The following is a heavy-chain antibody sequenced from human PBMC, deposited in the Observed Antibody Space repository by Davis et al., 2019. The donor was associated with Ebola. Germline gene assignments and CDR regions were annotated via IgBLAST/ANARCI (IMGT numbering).Heavy chain of an antibody. CDR2: ISAYNGNT. J-gene: IGHJ4*02. CDR3: ARAPYSGSPQDY. CDR1: GYTFTSYG. Sequence: AASVKVSCKASGYTFTSYGISWVRQAPGQGLEWMGWISAYNGNTNYAQNLQGRVTMTRDTSTSTVDMELSSLRSEDTAVYYCARAPYSGSPQDYWGQGTLVTVSS. V-gene: IGHV1-18*01. D-gene: IGHD6-6*01.